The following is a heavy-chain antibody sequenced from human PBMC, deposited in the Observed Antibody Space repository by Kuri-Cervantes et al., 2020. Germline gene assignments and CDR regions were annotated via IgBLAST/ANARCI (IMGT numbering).Heavy chain of an antibody. CDR2: ISSSGSTI. Sequence: GESLKISFSASGFTFSDYYMTWIRQAPGKGLEWVSYISSSGSTIYYADSVKGRFTISRDNAKNSLYLQMNSLRAEDTAVYYCARDRLYYYDSSGRGTRYFDIWGQGTMVTVSS. D-gene: IGHD3-22*01. V-gene: IGHV3-11*01. J-gene: IGHJ3*02. CDR3: ARDRLYYYDSSGRGTRYFDI. CDR1: GFTFSDYY.